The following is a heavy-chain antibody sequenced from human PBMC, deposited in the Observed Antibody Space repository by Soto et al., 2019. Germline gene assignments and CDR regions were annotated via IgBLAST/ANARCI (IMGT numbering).Heavy chain of an antibody. D-gene: IGHD6-13*01. CDR2: INPSGGRT. CDR3: ARSHIAADGKDY. V-gene: IGHV1-46*01. J-gene: IGHJ4*02. Sequence: ASVKVSCKASGYTFTSYYMHWVRQAPGQGLEWMGIINPSGGRTSYAQKFQGRVTMTRDTSTSTVYMELSSLRSEDTAVYYCARSHIAADGKDYWGQGTLVTVSS. CDR1: GYTFTSYY.